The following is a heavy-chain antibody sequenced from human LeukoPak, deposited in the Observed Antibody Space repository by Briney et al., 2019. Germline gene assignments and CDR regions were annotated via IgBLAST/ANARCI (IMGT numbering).Heavy chain of an antibody. CDR1: GGSISSYY. D-gene: IGHD3-10*01. CDR2: IYYSGRT. CDR3: ARVMVRGVQY. V-gene: IGHV4-59*01. Sequence: SETLSLTCTVSGGSISSYYWSWIRQPPGKGLEWIGYIYYSGRTNYNPSLKSRVTISVDTSKNQFSLKLSSVTAADTAVYYCARVMVRGVQYWGQGTLVTVSS. J-gene: IGHJ4*02.